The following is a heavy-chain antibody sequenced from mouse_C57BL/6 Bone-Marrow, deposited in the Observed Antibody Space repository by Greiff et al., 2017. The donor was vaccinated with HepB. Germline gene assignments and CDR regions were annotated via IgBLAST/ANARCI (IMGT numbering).Heavy chain of an antibody. V-gene: IGHV1-80*01. Sequence: QVQLQQSGAELVKPGASVKISCKASGYAFSSYWMNWVKQRPGKGLEWIGQIYPGDGDTNYNGKFKGKATLTADKSSSTAYMQLSSLTSEDSAVYYCARRTAQATLGFAYWGQGTLVTVSA. D-gene: IGHD3-2*02. CDR3: ARRTAQATLGFAY. CDR1: GYAFSSYW. CDR2: IYPGDGDT. J-gene: IGHJ3*01.